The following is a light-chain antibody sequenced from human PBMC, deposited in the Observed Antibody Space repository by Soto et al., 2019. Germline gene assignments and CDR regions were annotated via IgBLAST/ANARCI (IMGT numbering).Light chain of an antibody. CDR2: GAS. CDR1: QSVSNNY. V-gene: IGKV3-20*01. Sequence: EIVLMQSPGTLSLSPGERATLSCRASQSVSNNYVAWYQQKPGQAPRLLIAGASSRATGIPDRFSGSGSETDFTLTISRLEPEDVAVYYCQQYGSSPPLTFGGGPKVEIK. J-gene: IGKJ4*01. CDR3: QQYGSSPPLT.